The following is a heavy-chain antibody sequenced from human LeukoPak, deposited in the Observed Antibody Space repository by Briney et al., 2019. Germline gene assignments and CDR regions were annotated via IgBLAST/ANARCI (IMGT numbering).Heavy chain of an antibody. CDR1: GFTFSSYA. D-gene: IGHD5-18*01. V-gene: IGHV3-64*01. CDR3: ARGKGGYSYGLLDY. Sequence: GGSLRLSCAASGFTFSSYAMHWVRQAPGKGLEYVSAISSNGGSTYYANSVKGRFTISRDNSKNTLYLQMGSLRAGDMAVYYCARGKGGYSYGLLDYWGQGTLVTVSS. CDR2: ISSNGGST. J-gene: IGHJ4*02.